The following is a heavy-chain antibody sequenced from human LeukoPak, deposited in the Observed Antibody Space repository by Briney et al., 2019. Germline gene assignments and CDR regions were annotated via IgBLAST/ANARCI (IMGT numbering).Heavy chain of an antibody. D-gene: IGHD4-17*01. J-gene: IGHJ6*02. CDR3: ASRSGDYMFYYYYGMDV. CDR2: MNPNSGNT. V-gene: IGHV1-8*01. Sequence: ASVKVSCKASGYTFTSYDINWVRQATGQGLEWMGWMNPNSGNTGCAQKFQGRVTMTRNTSISTAYMELSSLRSEDTAVYYCASRSGDYMFYYYYGMDVWGQGTTVTVSS. CDR1: GYTFTSYD.